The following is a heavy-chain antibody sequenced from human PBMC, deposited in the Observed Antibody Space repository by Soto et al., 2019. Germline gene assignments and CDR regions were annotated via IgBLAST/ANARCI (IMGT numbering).Heavy chain of an antibody. CDR2: INVGNGNT. Sequence: ASVKVSCKASGYTFTSNPMNWVRQAPGQRPEWMGVINVGNGNTRYSQKFQGRVTMTRDTSATTAYMELSSLRSEDTAVYYCARALPSDYGREIFYYYGMDVWGQGTTVTV. CDR3: ARALPSDYGREIFYYYGMDV. CDR1: GYTFTSNP. J-gene: IGHJ6*02. D-gene: IGHD4-17*01. V-gene: IGHV1-3*01.